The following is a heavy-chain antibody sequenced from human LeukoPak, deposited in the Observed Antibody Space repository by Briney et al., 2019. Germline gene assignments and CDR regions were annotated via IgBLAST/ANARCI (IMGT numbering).Heavy chain of an antibody. D-gene: IGHD3-9*01. V-gene: IGHV4-59*01. CDR1: GGSISSYY. Sequence: SETLSLTRTVSGGSISSYYWCWIRQPPGKGLEWIGYIYYSGSTNYTPSLKSRVTISVDTSKNQFSLKRSSVTAADTAVYYCARDGRYVDAFEIWGQGTMVTVSS. CDR3: ARDGRYVDAFEI. CDR2: IYYSGST. J-gene: IGHJ3*02.